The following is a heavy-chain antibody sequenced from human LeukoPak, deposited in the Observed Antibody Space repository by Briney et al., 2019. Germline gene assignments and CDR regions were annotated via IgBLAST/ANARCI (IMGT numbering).Heavy chain of an antibody. Sequence: ASVKVSSKASGFTFSGYYMHWVRQAPGQGFEWMGWINPNSGGTNFAQKFQGRVTMTRDTSINTVYMELSSLGSDDTAVYYCARGRDRGASTPFDYWGQGTLVTVSS. V-gene: IGHV1-2*02. D-gene: IGHD1-26*01. CDR1: GFTFSGYY. CDR3: ARGRDRGASTPFDY. CDR2: INPNSGGT. J-gene: IGHJ4*02.